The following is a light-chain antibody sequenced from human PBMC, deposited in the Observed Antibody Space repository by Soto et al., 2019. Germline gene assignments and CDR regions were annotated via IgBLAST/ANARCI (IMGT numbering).Light chain of an antibody. CDR3: QQYGSSPRA. V-gene: IGKV3-20*01. CDR1: QSVRSNY. CDR2: GAS. J-gene: IGKJ4*01. Sequence: EIVLPQSPGTLSFSPGERATLSCRASQSVRSNYLAWYQQKPGRAPRLLIYGASSRATGIPDRFSGSGSGTDFTLTISRLEPEDFAVYYCQQYGSSPRAFGGGTKVDI.